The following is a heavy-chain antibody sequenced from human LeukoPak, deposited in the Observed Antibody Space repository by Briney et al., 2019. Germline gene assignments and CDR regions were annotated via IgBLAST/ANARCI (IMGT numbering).Heavy chain of an antibody. Sequence: PSETLSLTCTVSGGSISSSSYYWGWFRQPPGKGLEWLATINYSGSTYYNLSRKSRVTMSVDTAKNQFSLRLSSVTAADTAVYYCARQVSTSCYSNWGKGTLVTVSS. CDR2: INYSGST. V-gene: IGHV4-39*01. CDR1: GGSISSSSYY. J-gene: IGHJ4*02. D-gene: IGHD2-2*01. CDR3: ARQVSTSCYSN.